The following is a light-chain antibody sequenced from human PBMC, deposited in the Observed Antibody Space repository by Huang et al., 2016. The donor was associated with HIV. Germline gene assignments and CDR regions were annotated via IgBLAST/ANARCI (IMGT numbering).Light chain of an antibody. Sequence: EIVMTQSPATLSVSPGERATLSCRASQSVSNNLAWYQQKPGQAPRLLIYGASTRATCIPAKFSGSGSGTEFILTISSLQSEDFAVYYCQQFNNWPWTFGQGTKVEIK. CDR2: GAS. V-gene: IGKV3-15*01. CDR1: QSVSNN. J-gene: IGKJ1*01. CDR3: QQFNNWPWT.